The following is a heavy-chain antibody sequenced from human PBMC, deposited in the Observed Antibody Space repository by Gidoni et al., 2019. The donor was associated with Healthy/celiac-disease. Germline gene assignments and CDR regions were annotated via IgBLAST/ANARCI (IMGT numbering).Heavy chain of an antibody. V-gene: IGHV4-34*01. Sequence: QVQLQQWGAGLLKPSETLSLTCAVYVGSFSGYYWSWIRQPPGKGLEWIGEIIHSGSTNYNPSLKSRVTISVDTSKNQFSLKLSSVTAADTAVYYCARGPSYYYDSSGPYRGTYAFDIWGQGTMVTVSS. CDR2: IIHSGST. CDR1: VGSFSGYY. J-gene: IGHJ3*02. CDR3: ARGPSYYYDSSGPYRGTYAFDI. D-gene: IGHD3-22*01.